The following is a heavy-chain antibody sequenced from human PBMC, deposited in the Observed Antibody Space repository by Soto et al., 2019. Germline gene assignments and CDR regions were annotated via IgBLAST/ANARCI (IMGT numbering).Heavy chain of an antibody. CDR2: ISAYNGNT. Sequence: QVQLVQSGAEVKKPGASVKVSCKASGYTFTSYGISWVRQAPGQGLEWMGWISAYNGNTNYAQKPQGRVTMTTDTATSTAYMERRRLRSDDTAVYYCARDSGVVVPAGDAFDIWGQGTMVTVSS. CDR3: ARDSGVVVPAGDAFDI. J-gene: IGHJ3*02. D-gene: IGHD2-2*01. CDR1: GYTFTSYG. V-gene: IGHV1-18*04.